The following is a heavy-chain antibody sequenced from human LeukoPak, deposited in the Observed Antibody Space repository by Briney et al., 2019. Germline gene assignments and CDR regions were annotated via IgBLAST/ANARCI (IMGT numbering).Heavy chain of an antibody. Sequence: SSETLSLTCTVSGGSIDIGGYSWSWIRQPPGKGLEWIGSIHYTGSTSYNPSLDSRVTISIDTAKDQFSLKLNSVTAADTAIYYCARFDRSGEEWFEPWGQGTLVTVSS. J-gene: IGHJ5*02. CDR1: GGSIDIGGYS. CDR2: IHYTGST. V-gene: IGHV4-30-2*01. CDR3: ARFDRSGEEWFEP. D-gene: IGHD3-22*01.